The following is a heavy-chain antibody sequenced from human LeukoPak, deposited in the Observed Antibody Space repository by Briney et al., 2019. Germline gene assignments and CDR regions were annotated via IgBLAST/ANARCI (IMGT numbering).Heavy chain of an antibody. D-gene: IGHD2/OR15-2a*01. V-gene: IGHV3-74*01. J-gene: IGHJ6*02. CDR1: GFTFSRYW. CDR2: ISTDGSST. CDR3: ASYLTSIPSGMDV. Sequence: TGGSLRLSCAASGFTFSRYWTHWLRQAPGKGLVWVSRISTDGSSTSYADSVKGRFTISRDNGKNTLYLQMNSLRAEDTAVYYCASYLTSIPSGMDVWGQGTTVTVSS.